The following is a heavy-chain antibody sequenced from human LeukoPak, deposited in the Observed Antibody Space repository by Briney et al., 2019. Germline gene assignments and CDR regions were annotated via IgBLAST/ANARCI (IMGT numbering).Heavy chain of an antibody. CDR2: IHYSGST. D-gene: IGHD2-2*01. Sequence: SETLSLTCTVSGGSISSSSYYWGWIRQPPGKGLEWIGSIHYSGSTNYNPSLKSRVTISVDTSKNQFSLKLSSVTAADTAVYYCARDSYCSSTSCVYYYYYMDVWGKGTTVTISS. V-gene: IGHV4-39*07. J-gene: IGHJ6*03. CDR3: ARDSYCSSTSCVYYYYYMDV. CDR1: GGSISSSSYY.